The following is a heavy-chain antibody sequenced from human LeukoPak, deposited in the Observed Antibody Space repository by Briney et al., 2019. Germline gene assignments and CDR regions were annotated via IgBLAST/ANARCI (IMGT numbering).Heavy chain of an antibody. D-gene: IGHD3-10*01. CDR2: INPSGGST. V-gene: IGHV1-46*01. CDR1: GYTFTSYY. Sequence: ASVKVSCKASGYTFTSYYMHWVRQAPGQGLEWMGIINPSGGSTSYAQKFQGRVTMTRDTPTSTVYMELSSLRSEDTAVYYCARESITMVRGVIEGFDPWGQGTLVTVSS. CDR3: ARESITMVRGVIEGFDP. J-gene: IGHJ5*02.